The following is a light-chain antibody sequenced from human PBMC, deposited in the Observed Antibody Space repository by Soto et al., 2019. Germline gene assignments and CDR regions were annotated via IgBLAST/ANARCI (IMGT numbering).Light chain of an antibody. CDR1: QDVSSW. CDR3: QPANSFPLT. J-gene: IGKJ4*01. V-gene: IGKV1-12*01. CDR2: SAS. Sequence: DIQVTQSPSSVSASVGDRVTITCRTSQDVSSWLAWYQQKPGKAPELLIYSASTLQTGVPSRFSGSGSGTDFTLTISSLQPEEFATYYCQPANSFPLTFGGGTKLEIK.